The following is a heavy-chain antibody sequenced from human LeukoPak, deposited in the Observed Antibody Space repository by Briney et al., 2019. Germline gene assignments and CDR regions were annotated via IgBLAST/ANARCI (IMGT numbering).Heavy chain of an antibody. CDR3: ARDENHYDILTGYYNVGYHFGIYV. J-gene: IGHJ6*02. CDR2: ISYSGTT. V-gene: IGHV4-30-4*01. Sequence: SETLSLTCSVSGVSISSGDYYWSWIRQPPGKGLEWIGHISYSGTTHYNPSLKSRVTISADASKNHFSLKMSSVTAADTAVYYCARDENHYDILTGYYNVGYHFGIYVWGQGTTVTVSS. D-gene: IGHD3-9*01. CDR1: GVSISSGDYY.